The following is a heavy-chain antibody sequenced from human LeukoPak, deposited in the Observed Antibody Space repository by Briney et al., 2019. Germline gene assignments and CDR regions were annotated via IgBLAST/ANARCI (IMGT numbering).Heavy chain of an antibody. CDR2: ISGGGDSI. CDR1: GFTFSNYA. J-gene: IGHJ4*02. CDR3: AKDSVILVRGVIID. D-gene: IGHD3-10*01. V-gene: IGHV3-23*01. Sequence: GGSLRLSCAASGFTFSNYAMSWVRQAPGKGLEWVSIISGGGDSIYYADSVKGRFTISRDNSKNTLYLQMNGLRAEDTAVYYCAKDSVILVRGVIIDWGQGTLVTVSS.